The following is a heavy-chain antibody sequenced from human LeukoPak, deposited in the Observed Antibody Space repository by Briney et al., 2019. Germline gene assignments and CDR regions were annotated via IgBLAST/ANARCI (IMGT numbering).Heavy chain of an antibody. J-gene: IGHJ4*02. CDR2: IIPILGIA. V-gene: IGHV1-69*04. Sequence: ASVTVSYKPSGGTFNSYAISWVRQAPGQGLDWMGRIIPILGIANYAQKFQGRVTITADKSTSTAYMELSSLRSEDTAVYYCARVDTAMVIDYWGQGTLVTVSS. CDR1: GGTFNSYA. D-gene: IGHD5-18*01. CDR3: ARVDTAMVIDY.